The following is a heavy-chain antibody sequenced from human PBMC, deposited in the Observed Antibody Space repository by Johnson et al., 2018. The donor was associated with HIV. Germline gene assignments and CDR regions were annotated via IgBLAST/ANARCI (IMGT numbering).Heavy chain of an antibody. V-gene: IGHV3-43D*03. Sequence: VQLVESGGVVAQPGGSLRLSCAGSGFTFHDYGMHWVRQPPGKGLEWVYLSSRDGATTYFADSVKGRFTISRDNSKNSLYLQMNSLRAEDTAVYYCARACRDGYTCDAFDIWGQGTMVTVSS. CDR1: GFTFHDYG. CDR2: SSRDGATT. J-gene: IGHJ3*02. D-gene: IGHD5-24*01. CDR3: ARACRDGYTCDAFDI.